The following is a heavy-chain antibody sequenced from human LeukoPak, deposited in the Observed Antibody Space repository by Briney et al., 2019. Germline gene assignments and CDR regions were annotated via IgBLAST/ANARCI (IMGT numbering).Heavy chain of an antibody. CDR1: GFTFSSYE. Sequence: PGGSLRLSCAASGFTFSSYEMNWVRQAPGKGLEWVSYISSSGSTIYYADSVKGRFTISRDNAKNSLYLQMNSLRAEDTAVYYCASLPTYSGSWYRNFYYYMDVWGKGTTVTVSS. V-gene: IGHV3-48*03. CDR3: ASLPTYSGSWYRNFYYYMDV. J-gene: IGHJ6*03. D-gene: IGHD6-13*01. CDR2: ISSSGSTI.